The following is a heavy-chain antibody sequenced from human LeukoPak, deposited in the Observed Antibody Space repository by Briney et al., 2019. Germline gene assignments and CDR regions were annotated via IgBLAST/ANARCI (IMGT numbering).Heavy chain of an antibody. V-gene: IGHV3-30*18. CDR2: ISYDGSNK. CDR3: AKDGSITMVRGVRFYWYFDL. Sequence: GGSLRLSCAASGFTFSSCGMHWVRQAPGKGLEWVAVISYDGSNKYYADSVKGRFTISRDNSKNTLYLQMNSLRAEDTAVYYCAKDGSITMVRGVRFYWYFDLWGRGTLVTVSS. D-gene: IGHD3-10*01. J-gene: IGHJ2*01. CDR1: GFTFSSCG.